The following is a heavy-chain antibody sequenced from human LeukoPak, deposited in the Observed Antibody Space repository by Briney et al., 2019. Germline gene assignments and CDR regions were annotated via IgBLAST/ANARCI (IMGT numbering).Heavy chain of an antibody. D-gene: IGHD3-22*01. CDR1: GFTFSSYA. CDR2: ISGSGGST. V-gene: IGHV3-23*01. J-gene: IGHJ3*02. CDR3: AKDRPYYDSSGYEEVDAFDI. Sequence: GGSLRLSCAASGFTFSSYAMSWVRQAPGKGPEWVSAISGSGGSTYYADSVKGRFTISRDNSKNTLYLQMNSLRAEDTAVYYCAKDRPYYDSSGYEEVDAFDIWGQGTMVTVSS.